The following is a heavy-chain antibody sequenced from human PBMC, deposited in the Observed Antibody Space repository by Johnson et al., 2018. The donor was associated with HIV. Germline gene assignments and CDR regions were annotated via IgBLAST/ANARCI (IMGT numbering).Heavy chain of an antibody. Sequence: QVQLVESGRGVVRPGGSLRLSCAASGFTFSSYAMHCVRQAPGKGLAWVAVISYDGSYKYYADSVKGRLTISRDNSKNTLYLQMNSLRAEDTAVYYCATREKPHLAFDIWGQGTMVTVSS. CDR3: ATREKPHLAFDI. D-gene: IGHD5-24*01. V-gene: IGHV3-30*03. J-gene: IGHJ3*02. CDR1: GFTFSSYA. CDR2: ISYDGSYK.